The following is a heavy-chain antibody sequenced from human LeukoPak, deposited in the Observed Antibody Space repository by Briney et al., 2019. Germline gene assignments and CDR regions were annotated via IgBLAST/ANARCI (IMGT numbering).Heavy chain of an antibody. D-gene: IGHD2-15*01. J-gene: IGHJ4*02. CDR3: AKDRWGSGGSGGGDY. Sequence: AGGSLRLSSTASGFTFSSYAMTWVRQAPGKGLEWVSVINKSGGSTYYADSVKGRFTIARDNSKNTLYLQMNSLGAEDTAVYYCAKDRWGSGGSGGGDYWGQGTLVTVSS. CDR1: GFTFSSYA. CDR2: INKSGGST. V-gene: IGHV3-23*01.